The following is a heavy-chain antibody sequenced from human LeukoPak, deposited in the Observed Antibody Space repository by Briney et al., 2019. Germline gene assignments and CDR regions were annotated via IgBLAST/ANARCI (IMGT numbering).Heavy chain of an antibody. Sequence: ASVKVSCKASGYTFTSYGISWVRQAPGHGLEWMGWISAYNGNTNYAQKLQGRVTMTTDTSTSTAYMELRSLRSDDTAVYYCARLYSSSWPVLPPPYFDYWGQGTLVTVSS. J-gene: IGHJ4*02. CDR3: ARLYSSSWPVLPPPYFDY. D-gene: IGHD6-13*01. CDR1: GYTFTSYG. CDR2: ISAYNGNT. V-gene: IGHV1-18*01.